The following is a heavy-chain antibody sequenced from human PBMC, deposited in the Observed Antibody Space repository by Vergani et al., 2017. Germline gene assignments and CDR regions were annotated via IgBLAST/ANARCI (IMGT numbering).Heavy chain of an antibody. Sequence: QVQLVESGGGVVQPGRSLRLSCAASGFTFSSYGMHWVRQAPGKGLEWVAVIWYDGSNKYYADSAKGRFTISRDNSKNTLYLQMNSLRAEDTAVYYCARDLNYDSSGYYPIFDYWGQGTLVTVSS. CDR2: IWYDGSNK. J-gene: IGHJ4*02. D-gene: IGHD3-22*01. CDR1: GFTFSSYG. V-gene: IGHV3-33*01. CDR3: ARDLNYDSSGYYPIFDY.